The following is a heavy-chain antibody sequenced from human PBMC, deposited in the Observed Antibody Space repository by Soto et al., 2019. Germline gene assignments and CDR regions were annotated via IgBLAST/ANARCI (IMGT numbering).Heavy chain of an antibody. CDR2: ISSTTNYI. Sequence: LRLSCAASGFTFTRYSMDWVRQAPGKGLEWVSSISSTTNYIYYGDSMKGRFTISRDNAKNSLYLEMNSLRAEDTAVYYCARESEDLTSNFDYWGRGTLVTVSS. CDR3: ARESEDLTSNFDY. J-gene: IGHJ4*02. V-gene: IGHV3-21*06. CDR1: GFTFTRYS.